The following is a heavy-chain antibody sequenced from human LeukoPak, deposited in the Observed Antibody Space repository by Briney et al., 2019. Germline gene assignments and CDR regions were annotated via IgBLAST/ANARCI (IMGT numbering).Heavy chain of an antibody. D-gene: IGHD3-3*01. CDR3: ARARFLEWLDP. CDR1: GGTFSSYT. Sequence: PVKVSCKASGGTFSSYTISWVRQAPGQGLEWMGRIIPILGIANYAQKFQGRVTITADKSTSTAYMELSSLRSEDTAVYYCARARFLEWLDPWGQGTLVTVSS. CDR2: IIPILGIA. V-gene: IGHV1-69*02. J-gene: IGHJ5*02.